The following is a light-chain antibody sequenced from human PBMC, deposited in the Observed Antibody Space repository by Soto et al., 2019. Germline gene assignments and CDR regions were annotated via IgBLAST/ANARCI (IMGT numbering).Light chain of an antibody. Sequence: DIQMTQSPLSLSASVGDTVTITCRASQDISNFLNWYQQRAGEAPKLLIFAAASLQSDVPSRFSGITSGTEFTLTIGSLQPEDFATYYCQQSYNIPYTFGQGTKVDIK. CDR3: QQSYNIPYT. V-gene: IGKV1-39*01. CDR1: QDISNF. J-gene: IGKJ2*01. CDR2: AAA.